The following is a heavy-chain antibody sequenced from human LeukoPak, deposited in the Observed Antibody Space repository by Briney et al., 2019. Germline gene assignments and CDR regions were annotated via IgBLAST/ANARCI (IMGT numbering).Heavy chain of an antibody. Sequence: PSETLSLTCTVSGGSISSYYWSWIRQPPGKGLEWIGYIYYSGSTNYNPSLKSRVTISVDTSKNQFSPKLSSVTAADTAVYYCARDEGDGSYFDNWGQGTLVTVSS. CDR2: IYYSGST. J-gene: IGHJ4*02. D-gene: IGHD2-15*01. V-gene: IGHV4-59*01. CDR3: ARDEGDGSYFDN. CDR1: GGSISSYY.